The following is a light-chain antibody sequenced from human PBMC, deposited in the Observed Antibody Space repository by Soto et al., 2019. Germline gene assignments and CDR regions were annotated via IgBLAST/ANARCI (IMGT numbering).Light chain of an antibody. J-gene: IGKJ1*01. CDR2: DAS. V-gene: IGKV1-13*02. CDR3: QHMRT. Sequence: AIQLTQSPSSLSASVGDRVTITCRASQDISRFLAWYQQTAGKAPKLLIYDASTLESGVPSRFSGSGFGTEFSLTISSLQPNDFGSYYCQHMRTFGQGTKV. CDR1: QDISRF.